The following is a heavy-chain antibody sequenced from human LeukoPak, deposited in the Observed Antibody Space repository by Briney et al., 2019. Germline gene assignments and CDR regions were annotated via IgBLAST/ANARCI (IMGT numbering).Heavy chain of an antibody. CDR3: VRDRAHYYGSGTYFGN. D-gene: IGHD3-10*01. Sequence: GRSLTLSCAASGFTFDDYAMHWVRQGPGKGLEWVSSISWNSVNIGYMDSVKGRFTISRDNDKNSLYLQMNSLRPEDTAFYFCVRDRAHYYGSGTYFGNWGQGTLVTVSS. V-gene: IGHV3-9*01. CDR2: ISWNSVNI. CDR1: GFTFDDYA. J-gene: IGHJ1*01.